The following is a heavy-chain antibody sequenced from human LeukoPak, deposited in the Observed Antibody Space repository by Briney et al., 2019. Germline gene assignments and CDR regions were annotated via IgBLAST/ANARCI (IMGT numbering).Heavy chain of an antibody. CDR1: GFTFSSYH. D-gene: IGHD6-13*01. J-gene: IGHJ5*02. CDR3: ASSPALVRPHWFDP. CDR2: ISTTSSTI. V-gene: IGHV3-48*04. Sequence: PGGSLRLSCAASGFTFSSYHMNWVRQAPGKGLEWVSYISTTSSTIYYADSVKGRFTISRDNAKNSLYLQMNSLRAEDTAVYYCASSPALVRPHWFDPWGQGTLVTVSS.